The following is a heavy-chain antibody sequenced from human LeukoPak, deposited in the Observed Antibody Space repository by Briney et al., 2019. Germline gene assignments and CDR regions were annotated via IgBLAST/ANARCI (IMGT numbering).Heavy chain of an antibody. CDR3: ARGRSGYYFDY. D-gene: IGHD1-26*01. CDR1: GYTFTSYY. Sequence: ASVKVSCKASGYTFTSYYMHWVRQATGQGLEWMGWMNPNSGNTGYAQKFQGRVTITRNTSISTAYMELSSLRSEDTAVYYCARGRSGYYFDYWGQGTLVTVSS. V-gene: IGHV1-8*03. CDR2: MNPNSGNT. J-gene: IGHJ4*02.